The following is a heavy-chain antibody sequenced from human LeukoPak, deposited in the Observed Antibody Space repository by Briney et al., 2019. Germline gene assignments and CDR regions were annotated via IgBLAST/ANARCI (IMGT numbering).Heavy chain of an antibody. J-gene: IGHJ4*02. D-gene: IGHD2-2*02. CDR3: AKGRTAYCSSTSCYTSDY. CDR2: ISGSGGST. Sequence: GGSLRLSCAASGFTFSSYAMSWVRQAPGKGLEWVSAISGSGGSTYYADSVKGRFTISRDNSKNTLYLRMNSLRAEDTAVYYCAKGRTAYCSSTSCYTSDYWGQGTLVTVSS. CDR1: GFTFSSYA. V-gene: IGHV3-23*01.